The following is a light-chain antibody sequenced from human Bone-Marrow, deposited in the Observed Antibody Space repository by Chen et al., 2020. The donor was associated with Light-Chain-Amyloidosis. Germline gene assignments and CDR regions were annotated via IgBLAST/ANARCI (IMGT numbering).Light chain of an antibody. CDR3: QQYKSYAET. J-gene: IGKJ1*01. Sequence: IRMTQSPSTLSASVGDRVTITCRASQSISSWLAWYQQKPGKAPKLLIYDASSLESGGPSRVSGRGAGTEFTLTSSSLQPDDFATYYCQQYKSYAETFGQGTKVEIK. V-gene: IGKV1-5*01. CDR2: DAS. CDR1: QSISSW.